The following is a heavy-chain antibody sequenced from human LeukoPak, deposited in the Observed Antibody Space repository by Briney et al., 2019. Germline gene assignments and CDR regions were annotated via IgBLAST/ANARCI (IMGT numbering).Heavy chain of an antibody. CDR1: GFTFSSYA. D-gene: IGHD4-17*01. Sequence: GGSLRLSCAASGFTFSSYAMSWVRQAPGKGLEWVSAISGSGGSTYYADSVKGRFTISRDNSKSTLSLQMNILRVEDTAVYYCAKGSYGDYAHWGQGTLVTVSS. J-gene: IGHJ4*02. CDR3: AKGSYGDYAH. V-gene: IGHV3-23*01. CDR2: ISGSGGST.